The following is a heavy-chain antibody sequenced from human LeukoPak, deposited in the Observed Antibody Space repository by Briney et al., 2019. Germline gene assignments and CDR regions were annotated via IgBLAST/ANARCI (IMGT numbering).Heavy chain of an antibody. Sequence: GGSLRLSRAASGFIFGNHAMSWVRQAPGKGLEWVSTISGSGGSTYYADSVKGRFTISRDKSKDTLYLQVNSLRAEDTAIYYCAKEGGYCSSSSCSDYFDYWGQGSLVTVSS. D-gene: IGHD2-2*01. CDR2: ISGSGGST. V-gene: IGHV3-23*01. CDR1: GFIFGNHA. CDR3: AKEGGYCSSSSCSDYFDY. J-gene: IGHJ4*02.